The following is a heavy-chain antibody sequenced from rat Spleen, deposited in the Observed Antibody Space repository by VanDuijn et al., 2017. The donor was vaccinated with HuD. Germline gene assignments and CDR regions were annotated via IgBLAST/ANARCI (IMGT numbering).Heavy chain of an antibody. CDR1: GFTFSNYG. CDR3: ARRSSLYYYSGEGFDY. V-gene: IGHV5-62*01. D-gene: IGHD1-1*01. CDR2: ISSSSGT. J-gene: IGHJ2*01. Sequence: VEMVESGGGLVQPGGSMKLSCAASGFTFSNYGMHWIRQAPGKGLDWVAYISSSSGTVYADAVKGRFTISRDNAKNTLYLQLNSLKSEDTAIYYCARRSSLYYYSGEGFDYWGQGVMVTVSS.